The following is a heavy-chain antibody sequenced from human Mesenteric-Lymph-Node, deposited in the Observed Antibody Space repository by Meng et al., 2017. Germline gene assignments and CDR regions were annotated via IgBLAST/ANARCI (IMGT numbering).Heavy chain of an antibody. D-gene: IGHD5-18*01. V-gene: IGHV4-30-4*01. CDR1: GGSISSGDYY. Sequence: QGQLTESGPGLVKPSQTLSLTCTFSGGSISSGDYYWSWIRQPPGKGLELIGHIYYSGSTSYNPSLKSRVTISVDTSNNQFSLKLSSVTAADTAVYYCARVGWRQWSFDLWGRGTLVTVSS. CDR2: IYYSGST. J-gene: IGHJ2*01. CDR3: ARVGWRQWSFDL.